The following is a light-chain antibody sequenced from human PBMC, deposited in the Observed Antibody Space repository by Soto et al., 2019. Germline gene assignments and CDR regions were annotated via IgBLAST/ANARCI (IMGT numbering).Light chain of an antibody. V-gene: IGKV3-20*01. J-gene: IGKJ3*01. CDR2: GAS. Sequence: EIVLTQSPGTLSLSPGERATLSCRASQRVSSTYLAWYQQKPGQAPRLLIYGASSRATGIPDRFSGSGSGTDVTLTIIRLEPEDFAVYYCQQYGSSLFTFGPGTKVDIK. CDR3: QQYGSSLFT. CDR1: QRVSSTY.